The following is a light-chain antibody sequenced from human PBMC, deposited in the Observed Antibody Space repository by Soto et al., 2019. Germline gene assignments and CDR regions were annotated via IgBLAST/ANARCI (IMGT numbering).Light chain of an antibody. Sequence: EIVLTQSPGTLSLSPGERATLSCRASRSVYSNYLAWYQQKPGQAPRLLIYDASSRATGIPDRFSGGGSGTDFTLTSSRLEPEDFAVYYCQQYGGSPITFGQGTRLEIK. CDR1: RSVYSNY. CDR3: QQYGGSPIT. J-gene: IGKJ5*01. V-gene: IGKV3-20*01. CDR2: DAS.